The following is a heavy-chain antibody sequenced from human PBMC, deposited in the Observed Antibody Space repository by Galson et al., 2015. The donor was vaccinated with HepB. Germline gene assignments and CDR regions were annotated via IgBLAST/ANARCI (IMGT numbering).Heavy chain of an antibody. J-gene: IGHJ3*02. D-gene: IGHD7-27*01. CDR3: ARVPNWGVISGAFDI. V-gene: IGHV1-69*13. CDR1: GGTFSSYA. CDR2: IIPIFGTA. Sequence: SVKVSCKASGGTFSSYAISWVRQAPGQGLEWMGRIIPIFGTANYAQKFQGRVTITADESTSTAYMELSSLRSEDTAVYYCARVPNWGVISGAFDIWGQGTMVTVSS.